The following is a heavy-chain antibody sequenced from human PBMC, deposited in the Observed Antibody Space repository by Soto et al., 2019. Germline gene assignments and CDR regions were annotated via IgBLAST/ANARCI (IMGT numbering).Heavy chain of an antibody. V-gene: IGHV3-9*01. J-gene: IGHJ4*02. CDR1: GFTFDDYA. Sequence: EVQLVESGGGLVQPGRSLRLSCAASGFTFDDYAMHWVRQAPGKGLEWVSGISWNSGSIGYADSVKGRFTISRDNAKNSLYLQMNSLRAEDTALYYCAKDMSYYDSSGYFLYFDYWGQGTLVTVSS. CDR3: AKDMSYYDSSGYFLYFDY. CDR2: ISWNSGSI. D-gene: IGHD3-22*01.